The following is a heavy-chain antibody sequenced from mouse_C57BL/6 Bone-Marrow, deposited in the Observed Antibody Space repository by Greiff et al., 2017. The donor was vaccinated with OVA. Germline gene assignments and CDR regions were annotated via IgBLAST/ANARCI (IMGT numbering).Heavy chain of an antibody. D-gene: IGHD2-4*01. CDR1: GFTFSSYG. CDR3: ARPIYYDYDGGPWFAY. J-gene: IGHJ3*01. CDR2: ISSGGSYT. Sequence: EVQVVESGGDLVKPGGSLKLSCAASGFTFSSYGMSWVRQTPDKRLEWVATISSGGSYTYYPDSVKGRFTISRDNAKNTLYLQMSSLKSEVTAMYYCARPIYYDYDGGPWFAYWGQGTLVTVSA. V-gene: IGHV5-6*01.